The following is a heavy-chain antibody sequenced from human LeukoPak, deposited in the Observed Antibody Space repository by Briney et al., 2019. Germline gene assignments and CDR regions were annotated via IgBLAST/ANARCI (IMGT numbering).Heavy chain of an antibody. D-gene: IGHD4-23*01. CDR2: ISHSGANT. V-gene: IGHV3-23*01. J-gene: IGHJ4*02. CDR1: GFTFSSYA. Sequence: PGGSLRLSCAASGFTFSSYAMNWVRQAPGKGLEWVSSISHSGANTYYADSVKGRFTISRDNSKNTLYLQMTSLRAEDTAVYYCARGTQVYGGIIDYWGQGTLVTVSS. CDR3: ARGTQVYGGIIDY.